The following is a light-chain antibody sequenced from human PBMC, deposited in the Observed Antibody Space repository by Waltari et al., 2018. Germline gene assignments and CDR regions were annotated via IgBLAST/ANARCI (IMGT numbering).Light chain of an antibody. Sequence: DIVMTQSPDSLAVSLGERAPINCQPSQSVLYSSNNKNYLAWYQQKPGQPPKLLIYWASTRESGVPDRFSGSGSGTDFTLTISSLQAEDVAVYYCQQYYSTPRTFGQGTKVEIK. CDR2: WAS. CDR1: QSVLYSSNNKNY. CDR3: QQYYSTPRT. J-gene: IGKJ1*01. V-gene: IGKV4-1*01.